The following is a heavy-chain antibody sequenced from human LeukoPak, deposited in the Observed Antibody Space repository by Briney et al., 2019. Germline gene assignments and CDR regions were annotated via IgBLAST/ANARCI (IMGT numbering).Heavy chain of an antibody. CDR3: ARDALDCSSTSCYFFYYGMGV. Sequence: GGTLRLSCAASGFPFSSYSMNWVRQAPGKGLEGVSSISRSSRYIYYADSVKGRFTISRDNAKNSLYLQMNSLRAEDTAVYYCARDALDCSSTSCYFFYYGMGVWGKGTTVTVSS. CDR1: GFPFSSYS. J-gene: IGHJ6*04. D-gene: IGHD2-2*01. V-gene: IGHV3-21*01. CDR2: ISRSSRYI.